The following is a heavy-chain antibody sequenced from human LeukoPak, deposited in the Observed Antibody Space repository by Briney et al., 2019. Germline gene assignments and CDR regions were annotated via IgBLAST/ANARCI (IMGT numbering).Heavy chain of an antibody. CDR3: ARDRVVVPAYYYYYGMDV. D-gene: IGHD2-2*01. CDR2: IIPILGIA. J-gene: IGHJ6*02. CDR1: GGTFSSYA. V-gene: IGHV1-69*04. Sequence: GASVKVSCKASGGTFSSYAISWVRQAPRQGLEWMGRIIPILGIANYAQKFQGRVTITADKSTSTAYMELSSLRSEDTAVYYCARDRVVVPAYYYYYGMDVWGQGTTVTVSS.